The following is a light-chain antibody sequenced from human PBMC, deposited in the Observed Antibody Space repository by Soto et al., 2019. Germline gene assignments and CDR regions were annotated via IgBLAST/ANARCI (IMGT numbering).Light chain of an antibody. J-gene: IGKJ1*01. Sequence: EIVLTQSPGSLSLSPGQRATLSCRASQSVDTTFFAWYQKKPGQAPRLLIYGASKRATGIPDRFSGSGSGKDFTIIISRLEPEDFAVYYCQQYMSSVTFGQGTKVEIK. CDR1: QSVDTTF. CDR2: GAS. V-gene: IGKV3-20*01. CDR3: QQYMSSVT.